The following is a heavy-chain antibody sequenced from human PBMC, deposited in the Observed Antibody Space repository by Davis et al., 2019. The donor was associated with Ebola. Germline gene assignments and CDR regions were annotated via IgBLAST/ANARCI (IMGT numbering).Heavy chain of an antibody. CDR2: IYPGHSDT. CDR1: GYSSTSSW. Sequence: PGGSLRLSCKGSGYSSTSSWNGWVRQMPGKGLEWMGIIYPGHSDTRYSPSSQGQVTIPADKSICTAYLQWSSLKASDTAMYYCARRGSTMFNWFDPWGQGTLVTVSS. V-gene: IGHV5-51*01. D-gene: IGHD3-10*02. J-gene: IGHJ5*02. CDR3: ARRGSTMFNWFDP.